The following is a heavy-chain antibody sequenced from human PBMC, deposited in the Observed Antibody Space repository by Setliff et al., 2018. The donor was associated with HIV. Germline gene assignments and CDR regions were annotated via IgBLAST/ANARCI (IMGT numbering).Heavy chain of an antibody. D-gene: IGHD6-13*01. CDR1: DGSFSSSTYS. Sequence: KLSETLSLTCTVSDGSFSSSTYSWGWIRQPPGMGLEWIGSIHSSGTTDYNPSLKSRVAMSVDTSRSQFSLKLSSVTAADTAVYYCARGLEVAATGLSSMGYYYYYMDVWGKGTTVTVSS. J-gene: IGHJ6*03. CDR3: ARGLEVAATGLSSMGYYYYYMDV. V-gene: IGHV4-39*01. CDR2: IHSSGTT.